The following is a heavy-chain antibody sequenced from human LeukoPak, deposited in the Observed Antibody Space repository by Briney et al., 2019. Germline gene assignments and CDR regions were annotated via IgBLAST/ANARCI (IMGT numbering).Heavy chain of an antibody. V-gene: IGHV4-4*07. Sequence: SETLSLTCTVSGGSISSYYWSWIRQPAGKGLEWIGRIYTSGSTNYNPSLKSRVTMSVDTSKNQYSLKLSSVTAADTAVYCCARDRVTYSGSHLFDPWGQGTLVTVSS. D-gene: IGHD1-26*01. CDR3: ARDRVTYSGSHLFDP. J-gene: IGHJ5*02. CDR2: IYTSGST. CDR1: GGSISSYY.